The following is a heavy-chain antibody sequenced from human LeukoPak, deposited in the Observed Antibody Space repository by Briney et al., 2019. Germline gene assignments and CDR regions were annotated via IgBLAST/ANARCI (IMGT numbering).Heavy chain of an antibody. CDR1: GGSFSGYY. Sequence: PSETLSLTCAVYGGSFSGYYWSWIRQPPGKGLEWIGEINHSGSTNYNPSLKSRVTISVDTSKNQFPLKLSSVTAADTAVYYCARAFYFWTNWFDPWGQGTLVTVSS. CDR3: ARAFYFWTNWFDP. D-gene: IGHD3/OR15-3a*01. J-gene: IGHJ5*02. V-gene: IGHV4-34*01. CDR2: INHSGST.